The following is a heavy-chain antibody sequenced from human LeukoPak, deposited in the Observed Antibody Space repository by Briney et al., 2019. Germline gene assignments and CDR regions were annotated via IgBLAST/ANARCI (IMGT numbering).Heavy chain of an antibody. J-gene: IGHJ4*02. CDR1: GGSISSYY. V-gene: IGHV4-59*01. Sequence: SETLSLTCTVSGGSISSYYWSWIRQPPGKGLEWIGYIYYSGSTNYNPSLKSRVTISVDTSKNQFSLKLSSVTAADTAVFYCARDFCSGGSCYFDYWGQGTLVTVSS. D-gene: IGHD2-15*01. CDR2: IYYSGST. CDR3: ARDFCSGGSCYFDY.